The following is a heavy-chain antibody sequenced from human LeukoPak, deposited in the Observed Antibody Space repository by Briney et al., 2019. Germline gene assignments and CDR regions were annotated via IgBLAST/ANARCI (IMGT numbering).Heavy chain of an antibody. D-gene: IGHD4-17*01. J-gene: IGHJ3*02. V-gene: IGHV3-9*01. CDR2: ISWNSGSI. CDR3: AKALGLYGDYPFDAFDI. CDR1: GFTFDDYA. Sequence: GGSLRLSCVASGFTFDDYAMHWVRQAPGKGLEWVSGISWNSGSIGYADSVKGRFTISRDNAKNSLYLQMNSLRAEDTALYYCAKALGLYGDYPFDAFDIWGQGTMVTVSS.